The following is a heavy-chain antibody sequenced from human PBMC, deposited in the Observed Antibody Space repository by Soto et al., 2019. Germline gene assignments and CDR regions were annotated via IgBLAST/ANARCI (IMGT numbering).Heavy chain of an antibody. J-gene: IGHJ4*02. Sequence: QVQLVQSGAEVRKPGSSVKVSCKSSGGTFSRHAISWVRQAPGQGLEWMGGIIPIFGTANHAQKFQGRVTIIADESTSPVYMELRSLRSDDTAMYYCARGWGYDSNDYYYAYWGQGTLVIVSS. CDR3: ARGWGYDSNDYYYAY. CDR2: IIPIFGTA. V-gene: IGHV1-69*01. CDR1: GGTFSRHA. D-gene: IGHD3-22*01.